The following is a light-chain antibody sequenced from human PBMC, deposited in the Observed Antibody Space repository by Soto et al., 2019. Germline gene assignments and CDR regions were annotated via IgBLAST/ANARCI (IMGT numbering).Light chain of an antibody. CDR1: QSVSSN. CDR2: GAS. V-gene: IGKV3-15*01. Sequence: EIVMTQSPATLSVSPGERATLSCRASQSVSSNLAWYQQKPGQAPRLLIYGASTRATGIPARFSGSGSGTEFPPNNSNLPVEGFSVYYCQQYNNWPPRAWTFGQGTKVEIK. CDR3: QQYNNWPPRAWT. J-gene: IGKJ1*01.